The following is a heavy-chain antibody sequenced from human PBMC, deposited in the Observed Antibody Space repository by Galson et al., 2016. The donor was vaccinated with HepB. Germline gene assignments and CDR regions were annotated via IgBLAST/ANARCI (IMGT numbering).Heavy chain of an antibody. D-gene: IGHD2-2*02. V-gene: IGHV3-33*01. CDR3: ARDETGYCRSTSCYTYYHGKDV. Sequence: SLRLSCAASGFTFRSYALHWVRQAPGKGLAWVAVIWYDGSDKYYADSVKGRFTISRDNSKNTLYLQMNSLRAEDTAVYYCARDETGYCRSTSCYTYYHGKDVWGQGTTVTVS. J-gene: IGHJ6*02. CDR2: IWYDGSDK. CDR1: GFTFRSYA.